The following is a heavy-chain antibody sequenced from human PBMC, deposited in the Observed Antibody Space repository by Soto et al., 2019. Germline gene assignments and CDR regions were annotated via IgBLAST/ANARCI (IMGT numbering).Heavy chain of an antibody. CDR3: AKDASESGSLTLFDY. D-gene: IGHD5-12*01. CDR1: GFTFDDYA. CDR2: IGWNSGSI. Sequence: SLRLSCAASGFTFDDYAMHWVRQAPGKGLEWVSGIGWNSGSIGYADSVKGRFTISRDNAKNSLYLQMNSLRAEDTALYYCAKDASESGSLTLFDYWGQGTLVTVSS. V-gene: IGHV3-9*01. J-gene: IGHJ4*02.